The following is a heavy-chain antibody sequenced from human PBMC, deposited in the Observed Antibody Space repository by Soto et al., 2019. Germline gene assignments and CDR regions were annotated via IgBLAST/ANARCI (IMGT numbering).Heavy chain of an antibody. CDR1: GFTFSSYG. CDR3: AKDAMPTVTTGLRYFDL. CDR2: ISNDGRNK. V-gene: IGHV3-30*18. D-gene: IGHD4-17*01. J-gene: IGHJ2*01. Sequence: QVQLVESGGGVVQPGRSLRLSCAASGFTFSSYGMHWVRQAPGKGLEGVALISNDGRNKYYADSVKGRFTISRDNSKNTLYLQLNSLRAEDTAMYYCAKDAMPTVTTGLRYFDLWGRGTLVTVSS.